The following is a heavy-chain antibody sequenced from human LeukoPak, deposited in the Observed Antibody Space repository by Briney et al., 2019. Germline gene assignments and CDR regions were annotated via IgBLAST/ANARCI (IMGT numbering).Heavy chain of an antibody. J-gene: IGHJ4*02. CDR2: ISYDGSNK. CDR1: GFTFRSYA. Sequence: PGGSLRLSCAASGFTFRSYAMHGVRQAPGKGLEGVAGISYDGSNKYYADSVKGRFTISRDNAKNTLYLQMNRLRAQDTAVYYCARDLTTRRHKPMTASVFDYWGQGTLVTVSS. CDR3: ARDLTTRRHKPMTASVFDY. D-gene: IGHD1-1*01. V-gene: IGHV3-30*04.